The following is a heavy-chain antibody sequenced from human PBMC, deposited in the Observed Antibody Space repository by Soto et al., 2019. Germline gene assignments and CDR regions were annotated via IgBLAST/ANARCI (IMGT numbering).Heavy chain of an antibody. CDR1: GFTFINYF. CDR2: MSGDGKTI. CDR3: ARTYVPGIAGFDP. J-gene: IGHJ5*02. V-gene: IGHV3-74*01. Sequence: LRLSFAASGFTFINYFMHWVRQVPGEGLVWVSRMSGDGKTISYADSVKGRFTISRDNAKNTLYLQMNSLRVEDTAVYYCARTYVPGIAGFDPWGQGTLVTVSS. D-gene: IGHD1-1*01.